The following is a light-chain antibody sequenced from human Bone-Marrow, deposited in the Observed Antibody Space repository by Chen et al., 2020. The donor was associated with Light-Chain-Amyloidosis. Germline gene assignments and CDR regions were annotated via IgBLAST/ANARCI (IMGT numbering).Light chain of an antibody. Sequence: QSALTQPRSVSGSLGRSVTISCTGTSSDVGAYTYVSWYQQHPGKAPKLIIYDVNKRPSGVPDRFSGSQSGSTASLTISGLQADDESDYFCSAYAGTYTWVFGGGTKLTVL. CDR3: SAYAGTYTWV. CDR1: SSDVGAYTY. V-gene: IGLV2-11*01. J-gene: IGLJ3*02. CDR2: DVN.